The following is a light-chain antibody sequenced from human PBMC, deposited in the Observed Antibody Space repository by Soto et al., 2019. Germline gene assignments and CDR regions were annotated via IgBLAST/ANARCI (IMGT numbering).Light chain of an antibody. CDR3: SSYTSSSTPYV. V-gene: IGLV2-14*01. CDR2: DVT. Sequence: QSVLTQPASGSGSPGQSITISCTGTSSDFGGYNYVSWYQQHPVKAPKLMIYDVTNRPSGVSDRFSGSKSGNTASLTISGLQAEDEADYYCSSYTSSSTPYVFGTGTKVTVL. J-gene: IGLJ1*01. CDR1: SSDFGGYNY.